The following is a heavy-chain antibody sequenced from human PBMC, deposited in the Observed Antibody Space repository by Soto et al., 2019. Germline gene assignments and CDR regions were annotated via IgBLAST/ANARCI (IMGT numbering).Heavy chain of an antibody. D-gene: IGHD3-22*01. J-gene: IGHJ4*02. CDR2: ISAYNGNT. CDR3: ATCPDYYDPEQYYFDY. Sequence: ASVKVSCKASGYTFTSYGISWVRQAPGQGLEWMGWISAYNGNTNYAQKLQGRVTMTTDTSTSTAYMELRSLRSDDTAVYYCATCPDYYDPEQYYFDYWGQGTLVTV. V-gene: IGHV1-18*01. CDR1: GYTFTSYG.